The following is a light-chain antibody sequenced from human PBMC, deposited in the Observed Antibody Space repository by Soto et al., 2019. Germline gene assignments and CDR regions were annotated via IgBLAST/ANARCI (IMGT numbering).Light chain of an antibody. CDR3: SSYAGSYLWV. CDR2: DVT. CDR1: SGDVGGYDY. V-gene: IGLV2-11*01. Sequence: QSALTQPRSLSGSPGHSVTISCTGTSGDVGGYDYVAWYQQRAGEAPQLMIYDVTKRPSGVPDRFSGSKSGNTAFLTISGLHSEDEADYYCSSYAGSYLWVFGGGTKVTVL. J-gene: IGLJ3*02.